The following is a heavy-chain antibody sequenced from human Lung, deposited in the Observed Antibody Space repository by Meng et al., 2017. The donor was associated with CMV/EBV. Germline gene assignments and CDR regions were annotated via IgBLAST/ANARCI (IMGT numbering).Heavy chain of an antibody. Sequence: SXTXSLXCTVSGGPISSSDYYWGWIRQPPGKGLEWIGTIFYRGNTYYNPSLKSRVTISVDTSKNQFSLKLSSVTAADTAVYYCARHRDSSVHYFGWFDPWXQGTLVTVSS. D-gene: IGHD3-22*01. CDR3: ARHRDSSVHYFGWFDP. V-gene: IGHV4-39*01. CDR2: IFYRGNT. J-gene: IGHJ5*02. CDR1: GGPISSSDYY.